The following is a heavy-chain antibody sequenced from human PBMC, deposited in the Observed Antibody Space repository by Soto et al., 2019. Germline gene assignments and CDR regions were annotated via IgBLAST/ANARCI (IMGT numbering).Heavy chain of an antibody. Sequence: LRLSCAASGFTFSSYGMHWVRQAPGKGLEWVAVISYDGSNKYYADSVKGRFTISRDNSKNTLYLQMNSLRAEDTAVYYCANSELSFGMDVWGQGTTVTVSS. CDR1: GFTFSSYG. CDR3: ANSELSFGMDV. D-gene: IGHD1-7*01. V-gene: IGHV3-30*18. J-gene: IGHJ6*02. CDR2: ISYDGSNK.